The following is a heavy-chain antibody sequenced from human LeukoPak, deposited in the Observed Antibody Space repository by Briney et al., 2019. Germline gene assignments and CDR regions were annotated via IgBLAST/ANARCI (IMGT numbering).Heavy chain of an antibody. CDR2: IKQDGSEK. CDR1: GFTFSSYW. J-gene: IGHJ4*02. D-gene: IGHD6-19*01. CDR3: ARGPHSSGWYYFDY. Sequence: GGSLRLSCAASGFTFSSYWMSWVRQAPGKGLEWVANIKQDGSEKYYVDSVKGRFTISRDNAKNSLYLQMNSLRAEDTAVYYCARGPHSSGWYYFDYWGQGTLVTVSS. V-gene: IGHV3-7*01.